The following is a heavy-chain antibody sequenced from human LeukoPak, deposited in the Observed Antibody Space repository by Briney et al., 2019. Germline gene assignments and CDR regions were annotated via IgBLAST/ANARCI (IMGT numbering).Heavy chain of an antibody. CDR2: ISSSSSTI. CDR1: GFTFSSYS. J-gene: IGHJ6*03. D-gene: IGHD2-21*02. Sequence: PGGSLRLSCAASGFTFSSYSMNWVRQAPGKGLEWLSYISSSSSTIYYADSVKGRFTISRDNAKNSLYLQMNSLRAEDTAVYYCARAVTPYYYYYMDVWGKGTTVTVSS. V-gene: IGHV3-48*01. CDR3: ARAVTPYYYYYMDV.